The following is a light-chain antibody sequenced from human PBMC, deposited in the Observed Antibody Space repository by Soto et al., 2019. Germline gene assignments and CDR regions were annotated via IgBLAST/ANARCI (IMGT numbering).Light chain of an antibody. CDR2: WAS. CDR3: QQYYSTLIT. V-gene: IGKV4-1*01. Sequence: DIVMTQSPDSLAVSLGERATINCKSSQSVLYSSNNKNYLAWYKQKPGQPPKLLISWASTRESGVPDRFSGSGYGTNVTLTISSLQAEDVAVYYCQQYYSTLITFGQGTRLEIK. J-gene: IGKJ5*01. CDR1: QSVLYSSNNKNY.